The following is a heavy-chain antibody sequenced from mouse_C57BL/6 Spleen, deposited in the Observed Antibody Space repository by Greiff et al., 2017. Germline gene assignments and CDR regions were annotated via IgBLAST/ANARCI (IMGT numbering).Heavy chain of an antibody. CDR2: IDPSDSYT. Sequence: VQLQQPGAELVMPGASVKLSCKASGYTFTSYWMHWVKQRPGQGLEWIGEIDPSDSYTNYNQKFKGKSTLTVDKSSSTAYMQLSSLTSEDSAVYYCARRQGYGNYGGDYWGQGTSVTVSS. J-gene: IGHJ4*01. CDR1: GYTFTSYW. CDR3: ARRQGYGNYGGDY. V-gene: IGHV1-69*01. D-gene: IGHD2-1*01.